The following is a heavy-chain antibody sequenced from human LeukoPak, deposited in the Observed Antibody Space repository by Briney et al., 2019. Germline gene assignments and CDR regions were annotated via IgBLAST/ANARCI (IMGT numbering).Heavy chain of an antibody. J-gene: IGHJ4*02. CDR1: GFTFSSYG. CDR2: ISYDGSNK. D-gene: IGHD3-16*01. Sequence: GGSLRLSCAASGFTFSSYGMHWVRQAPGKGLEWVAVISYDGSNKYYAGSVKGRFTISRDNSKNTLYLQMNSLRAEDTAVYYCAKDLGSGGGDDYWGQGTLVTVSS. V-gene: IGHV3-30*18. CDR3: AKDLGSGGGDDY.